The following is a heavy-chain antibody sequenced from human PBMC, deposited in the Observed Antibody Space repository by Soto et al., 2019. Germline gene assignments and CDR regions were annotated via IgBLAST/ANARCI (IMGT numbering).Heavy chain of an antibody. CDR2: ISPSTSHI. CDR1: GFTFSSCT. Sequence: EVHLVESGGGLVEPGGSLRLSCAVSGFTFSSCTMNWVRQAPGTGLEWVSSISPSTSHIYYADSVKGRFTISRDNATNSLFLQMNSLRAEDTAVYYCSGCSGGACHQNYGMDVWGQGTTVTVSS. J-gene: IGHJ6*02. V-gene: IGHV3-21*01. D-gene: IGHD2-15*01. CDR3: SGCSGGACHQNYGMDV.